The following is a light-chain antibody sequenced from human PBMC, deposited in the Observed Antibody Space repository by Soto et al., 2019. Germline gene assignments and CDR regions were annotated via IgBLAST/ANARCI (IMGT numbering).Light chain of an antibody. CDR3: LRYYGGAWV. Sequence: QAVVTQEPSLTVSPGGTVTLTCASSTEAVTSGYYPNWFQQKPGQAPRALIYSTINKHSWTPARFSGSLLGGKAALTLSGVQPEDEAEYYCLRYYGGAWVFGGGTKLTVL. CDR1: TEAVTSGYY. J-gene: IGLJ3*02. V-gene: IGLV7-43*01. CDR2: STI.